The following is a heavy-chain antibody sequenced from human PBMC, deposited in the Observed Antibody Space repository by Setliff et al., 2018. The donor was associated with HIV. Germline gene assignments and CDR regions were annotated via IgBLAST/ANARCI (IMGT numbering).Heavy chain of an antibody. Sequence: ASVKVSCKASGYTFTSYDISWVRQAPGQGLEWMGWISAYNGNTNYAQKLQGRVTMTTDTSTSTAYMELRSLGSDDTAVYYCAREIGDYYDSSGYYPPTDYYYGMGVWGQGTTVTVSS. CDR1: GYTFTSYD. V-gene: IGHV1-18*01. D-gene: IGHD3-22*01. J-gene: IGHJ6*02. CDR3: AREIGDYYDSSGYYPPTDYYYGMGV. CDR2: ISAYNGNT.